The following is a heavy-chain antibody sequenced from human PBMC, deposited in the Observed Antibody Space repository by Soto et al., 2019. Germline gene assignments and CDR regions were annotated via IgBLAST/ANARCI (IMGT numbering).Heavy chain of an antibody. J-gene: IGHJ4*02. Sequence: GGSLRLSCAASKLAFSAYTMNWVRQTPGKGLEWVSSIDPGSNYIFYADSVKGRFTVYRDNAKNSLSLQMNSLRAEDTGVYYCARMSTIFGVAPTTYYFDYWGQGTLVTVSS. CDR3: ARMSTIFGVAPTTYYFDY. V-gene: IGHV3-21*01. CDR1: KLAFSAYT. D-gene: IGHD3-3*01. CDR2: IDPGSNYI.